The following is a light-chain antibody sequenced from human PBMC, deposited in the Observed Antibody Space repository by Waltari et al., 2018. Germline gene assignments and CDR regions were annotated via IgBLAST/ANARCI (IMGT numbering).Light chain of an antibody. CDR3: QQSYSSPRT. V-gene: IGKV1-39*01. J-gene: IGKJ1*01. CDR2: AAS. CDR1: QRISTY. Sequence: DIQMTQSPSSLSASVGDRVTSTCRASQRISTYLNWYQQKPGKAPKLLICAASILQSGVPSRFSGSGSGTDFTLTISSLQPEDFATFYCQQSYSSPRTFGQGTKVEIK.